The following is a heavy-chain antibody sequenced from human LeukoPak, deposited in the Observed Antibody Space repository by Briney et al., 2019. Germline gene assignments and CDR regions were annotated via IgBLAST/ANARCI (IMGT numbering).Heavy chain of an antibody. CDR2: ISTNGERT. CDR1: GFTFSNSA. Sequence: PGGSLRLSCGASGFTFSNSAMYWVRQAPGKGLEFVSVISTNGERTYYADSVKGRFTISRDNSKNTLYLQMGSLRADDMAVYYCARGVAISSSGWYDTFDYWGQGALVTISS. D-gene: IGHD6-19*01. J-gene: IGHJ4*02. V-gene: IGHV3-64*02. CDR3: ARGVAISSSGWYDTFDY.